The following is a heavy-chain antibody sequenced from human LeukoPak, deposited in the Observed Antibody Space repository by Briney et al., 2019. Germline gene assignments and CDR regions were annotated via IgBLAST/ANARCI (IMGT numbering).Heavy chain of an antibody. Sequence: KPSETLSLTCAVSGGSISSSNWWSWVRQPPGKGLEWIGEIYHSGSTYYNPSLKSRVTISVDTSKNQFSLKLSSVTAADTAVYYCARDEGGYSYGNDYWGQGTLVTVSS. D-gene: IGHD5-18*01. CDR1: GGSISSSNW. V-gene: IGHV4-4*02. J-gene: IGHJ4*02. CDR2: IYHSGST. CDR3: ARDEGGYSYGNDY.